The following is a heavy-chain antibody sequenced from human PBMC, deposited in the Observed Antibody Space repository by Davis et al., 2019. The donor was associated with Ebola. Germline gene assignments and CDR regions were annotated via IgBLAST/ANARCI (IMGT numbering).Heavy chain of an antibody. CDR2: IYHSVST. D-gene: IGHD3-22*01. V-gene: IGHV4-38-2*02. Sequence: PSETLSLTCTVSGYSISSGYYWGWIRQPPGKGLEWIGSIYHSVSTYYNPSLKSRVTISVDTSKNQFSLKLSSVTAADTAVYYCARDTMIGLFPYYFDYWGQGTLVTVSS. J-gene: IGHJ4*02. CDR3: ARDTMIGLFPYYFDY. CDR1: GYSISSGYY.